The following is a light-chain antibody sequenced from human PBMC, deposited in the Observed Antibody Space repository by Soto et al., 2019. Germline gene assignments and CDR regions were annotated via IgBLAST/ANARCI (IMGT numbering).Light chain of an antibody. CDR3: NSYAGTNNLGL. J-gene: IGLJ2*01. V-gene: IGLV2-8*01. Sequence: VLTQPPSASGSPGQSVTISCTGSSSDVGGYNFVSWYQQHPGKAPKLIIYEVNKRPSGVPDRFSGSKSGNTASLTVSGLQAEDEADYYCNSYAGTNNLGLFGGGTKLTVL. CDR2: EVN. CDR1: SSDVGGYNF.